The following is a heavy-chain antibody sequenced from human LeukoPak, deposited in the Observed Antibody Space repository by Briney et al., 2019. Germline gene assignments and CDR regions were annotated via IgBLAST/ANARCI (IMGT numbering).Heavy chain of an antibody. J-gene: IGHJ3*02. CDR2: IYSGGRT. CDR1: GFTVSSNY. CDR3: AREWLSPSTSAFDI. Sequence: TGGSLRLSCAASGFTVSSNYMSWVRQAPGKWLEWVPVIYSGGRTYYADSVKGRFTISRDNSKNTLYLQMNSLRAEDTAVYYCAREWLSPSTSAFDIWGQGTMVTVSS. D-gene: IGHD3-22*01. V-gene: IGHV3-66*01.